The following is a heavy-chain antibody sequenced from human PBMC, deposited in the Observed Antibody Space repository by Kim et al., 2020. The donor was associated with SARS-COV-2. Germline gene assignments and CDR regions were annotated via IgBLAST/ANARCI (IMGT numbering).Heavy chain of an antibody. CDR2: ISSSSSYI. V-gene: IGHV3-21*01. CDR3: ARDQGDSSGYYYAPDAFDI. CDR1: GFTFSSYS. Sequence: GGSLRLSCAASGFTFSSYSMNWVRQAPGKGLEWVSSISSSSSYIYYADSVKGRFTISRDNAKNSLYLQMNSLRAEDTAVYYCARDQGDSSGYYYAPDAFDIWGQGTMVTVSS. J-gene: IGHJ3*02. D-gene: IGHD3-22*01.